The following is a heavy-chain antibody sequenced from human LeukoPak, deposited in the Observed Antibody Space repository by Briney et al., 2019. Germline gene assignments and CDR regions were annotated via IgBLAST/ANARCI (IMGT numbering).Heavy chain of an antibody. CDR1: GYTFTGYY. CDR3: TIARGAMIVVDPFDY. Sequence: ASVKVSCKASGYTFTGYYMHWVRQAPGQGLEWMGWINPNSGGTNYEQKFQGRVTMTRDTSIRTAYMELRRLRSDDTAVYYRTIARGAMIVVDPFDYWGQGTLVTVSS. CDR2: INPNSGGT. D-gene: IGHD3-22*01. J-gene: IGHJ4*02. V-gene: IGHV1-2*02.